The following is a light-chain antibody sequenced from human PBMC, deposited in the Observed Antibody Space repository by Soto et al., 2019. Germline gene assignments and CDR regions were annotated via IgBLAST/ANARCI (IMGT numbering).Light chain of an antibody. Sequence: QAGVTQPPSVSGAPGQTVTISCTGSSSNIGAGYDVHWYQQFSGTAPKLLIFDNNNRPSGVPDRFSGSKSGTSASLAITGLQAEDEATYYCQSHDSSLSGSVFGGGTKVTVL. J-gene: IGLJ2*01. CDR1: SSNIGAGYD. CDR2: DNN. CDR3: QSHDSSLSGSV. V-gene: IGLV1-40*01.